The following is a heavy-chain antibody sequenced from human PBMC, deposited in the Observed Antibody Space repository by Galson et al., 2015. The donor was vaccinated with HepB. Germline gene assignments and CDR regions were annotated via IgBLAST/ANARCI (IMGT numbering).Heavy chain of an antibody. CDR3: ARSYDSSGYSSYYGMDV. CDR1: GYSFTSYW. J-gene: IGHJ6*02. D-gene: IGHD3-22*01. Sequence: QSGAEVKKPGESLKISCKGSGYSFTSYWIGWVRQMPGKGLEWMGIIYPGDSDTRYSPSFQGQVTISADKSISTAYLQWSSLKASDTAMYYCARSYDSSGYSSYYGMDVWGQGTTVTVSS. CDR2: IYPGDSDT. V-gene: IGHV5-51*01.